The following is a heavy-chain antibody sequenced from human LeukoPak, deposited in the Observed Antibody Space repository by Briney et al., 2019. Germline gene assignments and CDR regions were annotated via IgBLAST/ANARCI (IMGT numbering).Heavy chain of an antibody. CDR2: ISGSGGST. Sequence: GGSLRLSCAASGFTFSSYAMSWVRQAPGKGLEWVSAISGSGGSTYYADSVKGRFTISRDNSKNTLYLQMNSLRAEDTAVYYCAKPAKRWLQVWDLYYFDYWGQGTLVTVSS. CDR3: AKPAKRWLQVWDLYYFDY. V-gene: IGHV3-23*01. J-gene: IGHJ4*02. D-gene: IGHD5-24*01. CDR1: GFTFSSYA.